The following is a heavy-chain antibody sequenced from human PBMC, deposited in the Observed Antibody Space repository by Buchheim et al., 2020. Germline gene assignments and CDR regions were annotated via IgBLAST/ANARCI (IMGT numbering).Heavy chain of an antibody. D-gene: IGHD4-17*01. CDR1: GFTFRSYW. J-gene: IGHJ4*02. Sequence: EVQLVESGGGLVQPGGSLRLSCAASGFTFRSYWMSWVRQAPGKGLEWVANIKQAGSDKYYVASVKGRFTISRDNVKNSLYLQMNSLRAEDTAVYYCAREIYGDSFDYWGQGTL. CDR2: IKQAGSDK. V-gene: IGHV3-7*01. CDR3: AREIYGDSFDY.